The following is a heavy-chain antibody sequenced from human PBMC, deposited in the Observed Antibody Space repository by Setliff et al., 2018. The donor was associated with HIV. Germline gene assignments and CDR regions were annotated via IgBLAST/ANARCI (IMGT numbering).Heavy chain of an antibody. CDR2: IYYIGNT. D-gene: IGHD3-3*01. V-gene: IGHV4-31*03. Sequence: SETLSLTCTVSGGSISGGGYYWSWIRQHPGKGLDWIGNIYYIGNTDYNPSFESRVTISIDTSKNQFSLKLSSVTAADTAIYYCARVPRITTLRNAFDIWGQGTMVTVSS. J-gene: IGHJ3*02. CDR3: ARVPRITTLRNAFDI. CDR1: GGSISGGGYY.